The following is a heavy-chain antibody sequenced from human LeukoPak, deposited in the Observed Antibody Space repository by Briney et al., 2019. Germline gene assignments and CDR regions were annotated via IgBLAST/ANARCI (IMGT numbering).Heavy chain of an antibody. CDR1: GFTFSSYW. Sequence: GGSLRLSCAASGFTFSSYWMSWVRQAPGKGLEWVANIKQDGSEKYYVDSVKGRFTISRDNAKNSLYLQMNSLRAEDTAVYYCARAEVLGELLSYYYMDVWGKGTTVTVSS. J-gene: IGHJ6*03. CDR2: IKQDGSEK. V-gene: IGHV3-7*01. D-gene: IGHD3-10*01. CDR3: ARAEVLGELLSYYYMDV.